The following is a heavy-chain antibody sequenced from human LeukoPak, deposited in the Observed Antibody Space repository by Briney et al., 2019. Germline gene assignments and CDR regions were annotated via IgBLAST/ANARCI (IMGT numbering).Heavy chain of an antibody. J-gene: IGHJ6*02. CDR1: GGSLSGFY. CDR2: INHSGGT. V-gene: IGHV4-34*01. CDR3: ATTRPGPTYFYYGLGV. D-gene: IGHD4-17*01. Sequence: SETLSLTCAVYGGSLSGFYWSWIRQPPGKGLEWIGEINHSGGTNFNPSLKSRVTISVDTSKSHFSLRLSSVTGADTAVYYCATTRPGPTYFYYGLGVWGQGTRSPSP.